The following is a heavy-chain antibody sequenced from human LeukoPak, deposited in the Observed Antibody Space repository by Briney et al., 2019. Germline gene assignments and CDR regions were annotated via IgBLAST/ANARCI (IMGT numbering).Heavy chain of an antibody. CDR1: GDSVSSNSAA. D-gene: IGHD1-26*01. J-gene: IGHJ4*02. CDR3: ARPRDLGPDY. CDR2: TYYRSKWYY. Sequence: SQTLSLTCAISGDSVSSNSAAWNWIRQSPSRGLEWLGRTYYRSKWYYHYAVSMKSRITVNPDTSKNQFSLQLHSVPPEDTAVYYCARPRDLGPDYWGQGTLVTVSS. V-gene: IGHV6-1*01.